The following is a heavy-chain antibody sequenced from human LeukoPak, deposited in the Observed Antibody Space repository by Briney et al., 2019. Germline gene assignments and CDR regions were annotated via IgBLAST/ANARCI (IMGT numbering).Heavy chain of an antibody. CDR1: GGTFSSYA. D-gene: IGHD3-9*01. J-gene: IGHJ3*02. V-gene: IGHV1-69*04. CDR2: IIPILGIA. Sequence: GSSVKDSCKASGGTFSSYAISWVRQAPGQGLEWMGRIIPILGIANYAQKFQGRVTITADKSTSTAYMELSSLRSEDTAVYYCAIPSLTSDAFDIWGQGTMVTVSS. CDR3: AIPSLTSDAFDI.